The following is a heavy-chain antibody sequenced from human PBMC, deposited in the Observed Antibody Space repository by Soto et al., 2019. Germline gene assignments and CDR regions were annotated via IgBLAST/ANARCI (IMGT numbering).Heavy chain of an antibody. V-gene: IGHV4-30-4*01. D-gene: IGHD6-13*01. CDR3: ARDRYSISWYDS. Sequence: PSETLSLTCTVSGGSISSVDYYWSWIRQTPEKGLEWIGYIYYSGSAYYNPSLKSRVTMSVDTSKNQFSLKLSSVTVADTAVYYCARDRYSISWYDSWGQGTLVTVSS. CDR1: GGSISSVDYY. CDR2: IYYSGSA. J-gene: IGHJ5*01.